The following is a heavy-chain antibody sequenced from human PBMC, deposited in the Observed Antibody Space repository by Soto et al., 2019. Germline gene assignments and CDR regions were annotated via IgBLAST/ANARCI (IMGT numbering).Heavy chain of an antibody. D-gene: IGHD3-10*01. J-gene: IGHJ3*02. CDR3: ARVWGGAFDI. Sequence: SETLSLTCTVSGGSISSSSYYWGWFRQPPGKGLEWIGYIYYSGSTNYNPSLKSRVTISVDTSKNQFSLKLSSVTAADTAVYYCARVWGGAFDIWGQGTMVTVSS. CDR1: GGSISSSSYY. CDR2: IYYSGST. V-gene: IGHV4-61*05.